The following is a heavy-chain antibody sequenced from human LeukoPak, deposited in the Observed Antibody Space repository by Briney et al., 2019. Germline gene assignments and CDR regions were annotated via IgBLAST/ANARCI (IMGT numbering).Heavy chain of an antibody. D-gene: IGHD6-6*01. CDR1: GGSFSGYY. CDR2: INHSGST. V-gene: IGHV4-34*01. CDR3: ARGIAARAFDY. Sequence: SETLSLTCAVYGGSFSGYYWSWIRQPPGKGLEWTGEINHSGSTNYNPSLKSRVTISVDTSKNQFSLKLSSVTAADTAVYYCARGIAARAFDYWGQGTLVTVS. J-gene: IGHJ4*02.